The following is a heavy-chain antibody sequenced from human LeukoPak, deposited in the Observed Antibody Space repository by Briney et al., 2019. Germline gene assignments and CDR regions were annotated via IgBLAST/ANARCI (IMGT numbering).Heavy chain of an antibody. CDR2: ISICCYTL. J-gene: IGHJ3*02. Sequence: GWSVRLSCAASGFTFSHYYMSWIRQAPGKGLEWVSYISICCYTLYYADSVKGRFTISRDNAKNSLYLQMNSLRAEDTAVYYRARPPGVGGDAFDIWGQGKMVTVSS. CDR1: GFTFSHYY. CDR3: ARPPGVGGDAFDI. D-gene: IGHD1-26*01. V-gene: IGHV3-11*01.